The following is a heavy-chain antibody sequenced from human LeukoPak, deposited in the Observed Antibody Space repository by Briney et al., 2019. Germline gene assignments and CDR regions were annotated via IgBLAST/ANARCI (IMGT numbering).Heavy chain of an antibody. J-gene: IGHJ6*03. V-gene: IGHV1-69*05. Sequence: ASVKVSCKASGGTFSSYAISWVRQAPGQGLEWMGRIIPIFGTANYAQKFQGRVTITTDESTSTAYMELSSLRSEDTAVYYCARLSTGGAYYYYYMDVWGKGTTVTVSS. D-gene: IGHD2/OR15-2a*01. CDR1: GGTFSSYA. CDR2: IIPIFGTA. CDR3: ARLSTGGAYYYYYMDV.